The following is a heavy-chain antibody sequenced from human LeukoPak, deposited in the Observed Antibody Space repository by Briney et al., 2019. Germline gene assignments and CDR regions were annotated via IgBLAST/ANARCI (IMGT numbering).Heavy chain of an antibody. Sequence: PGGSLRLSCAASGFTFSSYAMSWVRQAPGKGLEWVSAISGSGGSTYYADSVKGRFTISRDNSKNTLYLQMNSLRAEGTAVYYCAKDLGWLVLLGYWGQGTLVTVSS. CDR2: ISGSGGST. V-gene: IGHV3-23*01. D-gene: IGHD6-19*01. J-gene: IGHJ4*02. CDR3: AKDLGWLVLLGY. CDR1: GFTFSSYA.